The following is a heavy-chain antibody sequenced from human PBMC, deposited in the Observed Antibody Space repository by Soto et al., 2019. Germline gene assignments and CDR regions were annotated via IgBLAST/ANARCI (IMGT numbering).Heavy chain of an antibody. Sequence: ASVKVCCKASGYTFTSYAMHWVRQAPGQRLEWMGWINAGNGNTKYSQKFQGRVTITRDTSASTAYMELSSLRSEDTAVYYCAREEAYYGSGIYYYGMDVWGHGTTVTVSS. CDR2: INAGNGNT. V-gene: IGHV1-3*01. CDR1: GYTFTSYA. J-gene: IGHJ6*02. CDR3: AREEAYYGSGIYYYGMDV. D-gene: IGHD3-10*01.